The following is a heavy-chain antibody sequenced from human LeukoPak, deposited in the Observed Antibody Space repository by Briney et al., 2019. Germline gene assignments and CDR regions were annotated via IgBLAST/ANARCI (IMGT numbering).Heavy chain of an antibody. CDR2: IKQDGGEK. Sequence: GGSLRLSCAASGFTFSSYWMSWVRQAPGKGLEWVANIKQDGGEKYYVDSVKGRFTISRDNTKNSLYLQMNSLRAEDTAVYNCARTGAYDAFDIWGQGTMVTVSS. D-gene: IGHD1-14*01. J-gene: IGHJ3*02. CDR3: ARTGAYDAFDI. CDR1: GFTFSSYW. V-gene: IGHV3-7*01.